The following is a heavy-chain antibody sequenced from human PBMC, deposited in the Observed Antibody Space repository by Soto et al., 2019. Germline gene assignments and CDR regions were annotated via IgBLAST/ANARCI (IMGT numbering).Heavy chain of an antibody. CDR2: FNNDGTGT. V-gene: IGHV3-74*01. J-gene: IGHJ4*02. Sequence: GGSLRLSCAASGFSFSDYWMAWVRQAPGKGLEWVARFNNDGTGTNYADSVKGRFTVSRDNAKKTMSLQMNSLRAEDTAVYYCASWRGGYTYGLDHWGQGTPVTVS. CDR3: ASWRGGYTYGLDH. CDR1: GFSFSDYW. D-gene: IGHD5-18*01.